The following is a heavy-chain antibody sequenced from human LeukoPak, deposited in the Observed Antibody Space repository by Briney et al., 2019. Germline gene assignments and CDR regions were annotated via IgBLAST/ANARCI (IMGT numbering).Heavy chain of an antibody. CDR2: ISGSGGST. CDR1: GFTFSSYA. J-gene: IGHJ4*02. Sequence: GGSLRLSCAASGFTFSSYAMSWVRQAPGKRLEWVSAISGSGGSTYYADSVKGRFTISRDNSKNTLYLQMNSLRAEDTAVYYCAKDITMVRGVILDYWGQGTLVTVPS. D-gene: IGHD3-10*01. CDR3: AKDITMVRGVILDY. V-gene: IGHV3-23*01.